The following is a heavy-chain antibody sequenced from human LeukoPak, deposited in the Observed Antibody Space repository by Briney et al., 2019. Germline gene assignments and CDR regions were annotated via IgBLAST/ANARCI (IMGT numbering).Heavy chain of an antibody. CDR3: AIGAVAGSDGFDI. D-gene: IGHD6-19*01. CDR1: GGSISSYY. CDR2: IYYSGST. J-gene: IGHJ3*02. V-gene: IGHV4-59*12. Sequence: SETLSLTCTVSGGSISSYYWSWIRQPPGKGLEWIGYIYYSGSTNYNPSLKSRVTISVDKSKNQFSLKLSSVTAADTAVYYCAIGAVAGSDGFDIWGQGTMVTVSS.